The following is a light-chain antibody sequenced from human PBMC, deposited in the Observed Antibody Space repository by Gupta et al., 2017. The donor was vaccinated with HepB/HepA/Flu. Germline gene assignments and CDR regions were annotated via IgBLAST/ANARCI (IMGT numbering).Light chain of an antibody. Sequence: QSALTTLASVSGCHGEWITISWTGTSSDVGSYNLVSWYQQNPGKAPKLMIYEVSKRPSGVSNRFSGSKSGNTASLTISGLQAEDEADYYCCSYAGSSIFFGTGTKVTVL. CDR3: CSYAGSSIF. CDR1: SSDVGSYNL. CDR2: EVS. V-gene: IGLV2-23*02. J-gene: IGLJ1*01.